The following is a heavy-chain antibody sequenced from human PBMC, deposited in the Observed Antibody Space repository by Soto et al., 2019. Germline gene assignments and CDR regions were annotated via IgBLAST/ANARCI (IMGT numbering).Heavy chain of an antibody. CDR2: IYPGDSDT. D-gene: IGHD2-15*01. CDR3: ARSVVVVAATFGAFDI. J-gene: IGHJ3*02. Sequence: EVQLVQSGAEVKKPGESLKISCKGSGYSFTSCWIGWVRQMPGKGLEWMGIIYPGDSDTRYSPSFQGQVTISADKSISTAYLQWSSLKASDTAMYYCARSVVVVAATFGAFDIWGQGTMVTVSS. V-gene: IGHV5-51*03. CDR1: GYSFTSCW.